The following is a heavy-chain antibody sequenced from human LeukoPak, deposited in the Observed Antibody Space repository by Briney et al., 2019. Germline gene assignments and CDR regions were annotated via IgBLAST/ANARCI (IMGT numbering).Heavy chain of an antibody. Sequence: ASVKVSCKPSGYTFTNYGISWVRQAPGQGLEWMGWISPYNGKTNYAQKIQDRVTMTTDTSTSTAYMELRILRSDDTAVYYCARAAKRITMVRDLDYWGQGTQVTGSS. CDR3: ARAAKRITMVRDLDY. D-gene: IGHD3-10*01. CDR2: ISPYNGKT. CDR1: GYTFTNYG. J-gene: IGHJ4*02. V-gene: IGHV1-18*01.